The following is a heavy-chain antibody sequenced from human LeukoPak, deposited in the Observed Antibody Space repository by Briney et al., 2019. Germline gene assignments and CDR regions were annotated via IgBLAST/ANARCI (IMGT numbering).Heavy chain of an antibody. CDR1: GGSISSGGYY. CDR3: ARDRTYYYDSSGYYYPDDAFDI. D-gene: IGHD3-22*01. J-gene: IGHJ3*02. CDR2: IYYSGST. Sequence: SQTLSLTCTVSGGSISSGGYYWSWIRQHPGKGLEWIGYIYYSGSTYYNPSLKSRVTISVDTSKNQFSLKLSSVTAADTAVYYCARDRTYYYDSSGYYYPDDAFDIWGQGTMVTVSS. V-gene: IGHV4-31*03.